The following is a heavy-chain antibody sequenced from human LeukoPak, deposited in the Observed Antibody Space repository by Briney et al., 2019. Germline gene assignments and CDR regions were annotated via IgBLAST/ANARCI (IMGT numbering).Heavy chain of an antibody. D-gene: IGHD1-26*01. CDR2: IIPILGIA. CDR1: GGTFSSYA. J-gene: IGHJ4*02. Sequence: ASVKVSCKASGGTFSSYAISWGRQAPGQGLEWMGRIIPILGIANYAQKFQGRVTITADKSTSTAYMELSSLRSEDTAVYYCARANSGIVGATTVDYWGQGTLVTVSS. V-gene: IGHV1-69*04. CDR3: ARANSGIVGATTVDY.